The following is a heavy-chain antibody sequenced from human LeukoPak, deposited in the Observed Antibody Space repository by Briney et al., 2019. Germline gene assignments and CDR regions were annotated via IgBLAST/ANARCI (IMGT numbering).Heavy chain of an antibody. V-gene: IGHV3-53*01. J-gene: IGHJ4*02. CDR1: GFTVSSNY. Sequence: PGGSLRLSCAASGFTVSSNYMSWVRQAPGKGLEWVSVIYSGGSTYYADSVKGQFTISRDNSKNTLYLQMNSLRAEDTAVYYCGLDYYGSGSYGDWGQGTLVTVSS. D-gene: IGHD3-10*01. CDR2: IYSGGST. CDR3: GLDYYGSGSYGD.